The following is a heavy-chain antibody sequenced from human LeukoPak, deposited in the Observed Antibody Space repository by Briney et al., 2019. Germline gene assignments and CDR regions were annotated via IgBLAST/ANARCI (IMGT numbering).Heavy chain of an antibody. Sequence: ASVKVSCKVSGYTLTELSMHWVRQAPGKGLEWMGGFDPENGETIYAQKFQGRVTMTRDMSTSTVYMELSSLRSEDTAVYYCARVAIAAAGTVLDYWGQGTLVTVSS. CDR2: FDPENGET. D-gene: IGHD6-13*01. J-gene: IGHJ4*02. V-gene: IGHV1-24*01. CDR3: ARVAIAAAGTVLDY. CDR1: GYTLTELS.